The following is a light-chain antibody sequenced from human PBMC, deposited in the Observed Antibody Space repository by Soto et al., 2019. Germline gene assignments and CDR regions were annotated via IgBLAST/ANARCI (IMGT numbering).Light chain of an antibody. CDR1: QSVNSW. CDR2: DGC. J-gene: IGKJ4*01. CDR3: YQYKSYHT. V-gene: IGKV1-5*01. Sequence: IQLRQPPSPLPASVRDRVPTTVRASQSVNSWLAWYQQRPGKGPKLLIYDGCTLESGVPLSFSGSGSGTEFTLTIRSLQPDDFATYLRYQYKSYHTFGGGTKVDIK.